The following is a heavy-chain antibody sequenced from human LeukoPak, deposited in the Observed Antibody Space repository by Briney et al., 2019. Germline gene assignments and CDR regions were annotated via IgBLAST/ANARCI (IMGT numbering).Heavy chain of an antibody. V-gene: IGHV3-23*01. CDR3: AKDFWSNFCQN. D-gene: IGHD3-3*01. CDR1: GFTFSNYA. Sequence: GGSLRLSCATSGFTFSNYAMSWVRQAPGKGLEWVSAISGSGDSTYYADSVKGRFTISRDSSKTTLYLQMNSLRAEDTAIYYCAKDFWSNFCQNWGQGTLVTVSS. J-gene: IGHJ1*01. CDR2: ISGSGDST.